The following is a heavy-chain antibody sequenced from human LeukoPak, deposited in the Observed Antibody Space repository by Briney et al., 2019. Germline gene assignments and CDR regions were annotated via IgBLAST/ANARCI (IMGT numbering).Heavy chain of an antibody. CDR1: GYTFTSYD. D-gene: IGHD6-13*01. V-gene: IGHV1-8*01. CDR2: MNPNSGNT. Sequence: ASVKVSCKASGYTFTSYDINWVRQATAQGLEGMGWMNPNSGNTGYAQKFQGRATMTRNTSISTAYMELSSLRSEDTAVYYCARARAAAGIDFDYWGQGTRVSVSS. CDR3: ARARAAAGIDFDY. J-gene: IGHJ4*02.